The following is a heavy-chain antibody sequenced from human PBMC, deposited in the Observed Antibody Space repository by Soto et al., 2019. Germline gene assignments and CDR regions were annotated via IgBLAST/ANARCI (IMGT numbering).Heavy chain of an antibody. D-gene: IGHD5-18*01. CDR1: GLTFSSYW. CDR3: GRGGSDSPMAPGY. J-gene: IGHJ4*02. CDR2: INPGGRAT. Sequence: LRLSCAACGLTFSSYWMRCVRQAPGMGLVWVSRINPGGRATNYADSVRGRFTIARDNAKNTLYLQMNSLRAEDTAVFYCGRGGSDSPMAPGYWGQGTLATVSS. V-gene: IGHV3-74*01.